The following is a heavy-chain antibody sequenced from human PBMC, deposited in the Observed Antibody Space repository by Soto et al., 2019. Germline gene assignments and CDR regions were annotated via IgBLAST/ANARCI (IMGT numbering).Heavy chain of an antibody. CDR3: ARDFGGRYLIFDY. J-gene: IGHJ4*02. V-gene: IGHV3-48*02. Sequence: EVQLVESGGGLVQPGGSLRLSCAASGFTFSSYTIHWVHQAPGKGLEWVSYISSSSTTIYYADSVKGRFTISRDNAKNSLYLQMSSLRDDDKAVYYCARDFGGRYLIFDYWGQGTLVIVSS. CDR2: ISSSSTTI. D-gene: IGHD3-10*01. CDR1: GFTFSSYT.